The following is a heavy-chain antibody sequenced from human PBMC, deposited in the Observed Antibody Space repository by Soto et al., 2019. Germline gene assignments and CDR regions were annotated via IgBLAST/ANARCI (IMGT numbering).Heavy chain of an antibody. D-gene: IGHD6-13*01. CDR3: VKDGDYSSSWYDFDY. CDR2: ISDIGGST. Sequence: GGSLRLSSAASGFTFSSSAMSWVRQAPGKGLEWVSVISDIGGSTHYTDSVKGRFTISRDNSKNTLYLQMNSLRAEDTAIYYCVKDGDYSSSWYDFDYWGLGTLVTVSS. V-gene: IGHV3-23*01. J-gene: IGHJ4*02. CDR1: GFTFSSSA.